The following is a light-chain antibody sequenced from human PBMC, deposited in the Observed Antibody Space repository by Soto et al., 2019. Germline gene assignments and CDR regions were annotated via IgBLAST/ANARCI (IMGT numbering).Light chain of an antibody. CDR2: GAS. Sequence: EIVLTQSPGTLSLSPGERATLSCRASQSVSNNYLAWYQQKPGQAPRLLICGASNRATGIPDRFSGSGSGTDFTLTISRLEPEDFAVYYCQQYGSPGTFGQGTKVDIK. J-gene: IGKJ1*01. CDR3: QQYGSPGT. CDR1: QSVSNNY. V-gene: IGKV3-20*01.